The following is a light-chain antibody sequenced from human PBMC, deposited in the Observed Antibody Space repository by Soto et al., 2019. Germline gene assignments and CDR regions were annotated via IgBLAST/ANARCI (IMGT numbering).Light chain of an antibody. CDR3: QQYCSSGT. Sequence: VLEQPPGTLAKSVGESASRSCRARQSVSNNYLAWYQQKPGQAPRLLIYGASNRATGIPDRFSGSGSGTDFTLTISRREPEDFAVYYCQQYCSSGTFVQGTKVDIK. V-gene: IGKV3-20*01. CDR2: GAS. J-gene: IGKJ1*01. CDR1: QSVSNNY.